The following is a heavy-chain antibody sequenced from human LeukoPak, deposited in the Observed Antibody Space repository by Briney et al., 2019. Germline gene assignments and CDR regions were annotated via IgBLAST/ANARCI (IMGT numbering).Heavy chain of an antibody. V-gene: IGHV4-30-4*01. D-gene: IGHD3-16*02. CDR3: ARGAYREDWFDP. CDR1: GGSISSGDYY. Sequence: PSETLSLTCTVSGGSISSGDYYWSWIRQPAGKGLEWIGYIYYSGSTYYNPSLKSRVTISVDTSKNQFSLKLSSVTAADTAVYYCARGAYREDWFDPWGQGTLVTVSS. J-gene: IGHJ5*02. CDR2: IYYSGST.